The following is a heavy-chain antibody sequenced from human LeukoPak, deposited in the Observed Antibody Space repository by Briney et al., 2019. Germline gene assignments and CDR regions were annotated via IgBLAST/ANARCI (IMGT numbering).Heavy chain of an antibody. D-gene: IGHD3-10*01. Sequence: ASVEVFCKASGYTFTRYGISWVRQAPGQGLEWMGWISAYNGDTNYAQKLQGRVTMTTDTSTSTAYMELRSLRSDDTAVYYCARGEAGYYGSGSYMDVWGQGTTVTVSS. J-gene: IGHJ6*02. CDR2: ISAYNGDT. CDR1: GYTFTRYG. V-gene: IGHV1-18*01. CDR3: ARGEAGYYGSGSYMDV.